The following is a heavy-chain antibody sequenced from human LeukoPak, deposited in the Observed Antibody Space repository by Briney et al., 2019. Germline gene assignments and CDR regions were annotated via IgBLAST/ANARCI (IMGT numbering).Heavy chain of an antibody. CDR1: GFTFSSYS. Sequence: GGSLRLSCAASGFTFSSYSMNWDRQAPGKGLEWVSSISSSSSYIYYADSVKGRFTISRDNAKNSLYLQMNSLRAEDTAVYYCAREGEEGAAAGMVYWGQGTLVTVSS. J-gene: IGHJ4*02. CDR2: ISSSSSYI. V-gene: IGHV3-21*01. CDR3: AREGEEGAAAGMVY. D-gene: IGHD6-13*01.